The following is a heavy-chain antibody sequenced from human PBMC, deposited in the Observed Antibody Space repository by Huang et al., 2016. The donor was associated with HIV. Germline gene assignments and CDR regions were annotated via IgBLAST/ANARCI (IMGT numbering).Heavy chain of an antibody. Sequence: QVQLVESGGGVVQPGRSLRLSCAVSGFTFRDHPMHWVRQAPGKGLEWVAFISFDGRNKFYADFVRGRFTISRDNSKNILYLQLNSLTPADTSIYYCARDTTTVAGLDFWGQGALVTVSS. CDR2: ISFDGRNK. V-gene: IGHV3-30*14. CDR1: GFTFRDHP. D-gene: IGHD6-19*01. CDR3: ARDTTTVAGLDF. J-gene: IGHJ4*02.